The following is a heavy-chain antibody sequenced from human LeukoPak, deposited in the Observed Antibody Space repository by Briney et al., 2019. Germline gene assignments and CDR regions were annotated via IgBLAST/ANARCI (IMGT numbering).Heavy chain of an antibody. D-gene: IGHD3-10*01. Sequence: ASVNVSCKASVYTFTGYYMHWVRQAPGQGLEWMGWINPNSGGTNYAQKFQGRVTMTRDTSISTAHMELSRLRSDDTAVYYCARGPRRSWFGTIQAVDYWGQGTLVTVSS. CDR1: VYTFTGYY. V-gene: IGHV1-2*02. J-gene: IGHJ4*02. CDR2: INPNSGGT. CDR3: ARGPRRSWFGTIQAVDY.